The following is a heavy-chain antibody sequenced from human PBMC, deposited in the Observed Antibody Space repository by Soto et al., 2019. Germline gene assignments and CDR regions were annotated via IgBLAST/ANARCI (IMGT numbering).Heavy chain of an antibody. D-gene: IGHD1-26*01. CDR3: AREAIVAGATTGMDV. J-gene: IGHJ6*02. CDR1: GYTLTTFF. CDR2: IHPGHPAGRST. Sequence: QVQLVQSGAEVKKPGASVKVPCKASGYTLTTFFMHWVRQAPGQGLEWMGVIHPGHPAGRSTTYAQKFEGRVTMTTDTSTSTVYMEMSRLRSDDTAVYYCAREAIVAGATTGMDVWGQGTTVTVSS. V-gene: IGHV1-46*01.